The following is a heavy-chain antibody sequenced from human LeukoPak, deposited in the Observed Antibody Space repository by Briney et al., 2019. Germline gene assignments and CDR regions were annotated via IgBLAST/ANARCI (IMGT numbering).Heavy chain of an antibody. CDR2: IWYDGSNK. J-gene: IGHJ6*03. D-gene: IGHD6-6*01. Sequence: GGSLRLSCAASGFTFSSYGMHWVRQAPGKGPEWVAVIWYDGSNKYYADSVKGRFTISRDNSKNTLYLQMNSLRAEDTAVYYCAKAGGSSSHYYYYYMDVWGKGTTVTVSS. V-gene: IGHV3-33*06. CDR1: GFTFSSYG. CDR3: AKAGGSSSHYYYYYMDV.